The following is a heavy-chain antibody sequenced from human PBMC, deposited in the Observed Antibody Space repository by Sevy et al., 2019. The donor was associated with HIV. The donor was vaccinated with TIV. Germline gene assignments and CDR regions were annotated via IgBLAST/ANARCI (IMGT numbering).Heavy chain of an antibody. Sequence: GGSLRLSCAASEFTFSSYWMSWVRQAPGKGLEWVANIKQDGREKYYVDSVKGRFTFPRDNAKNLLYLQMNSLRAEDTAVYYCARSGGSYDYGMDVWGQGTTVTVSS. CDR3: ARSGGSYDYGMDV. D-gene: IGHD1-26*01. J-gene: IGHJ6*02. CDR1: EFTFSSYW. CDR2: IKQDGREK. V-gene: IGHV3-7*01.